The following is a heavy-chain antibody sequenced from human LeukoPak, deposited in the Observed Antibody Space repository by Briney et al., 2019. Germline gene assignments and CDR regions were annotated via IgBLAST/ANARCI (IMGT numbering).Heavy chain of an antibody. J-gene: IGHJ4*02. CDR2: TYYSGST. CDR3: ARAGRGWLLQHFDY. D-gene: IGHD3-22*01. Sequence: PSETLSLTCTVSGGSISSGGYYWSWIRQHPGKGLEWIGYTYYSGSTYYNPSLKSRVTISVDTSKNQFSLKLSSVTAADTAVYYCARAGRGWLLQHFDYWGQGTLVTVSS. CDR1: GGSISSGGYY. V-gene: IGHV4-31*03.